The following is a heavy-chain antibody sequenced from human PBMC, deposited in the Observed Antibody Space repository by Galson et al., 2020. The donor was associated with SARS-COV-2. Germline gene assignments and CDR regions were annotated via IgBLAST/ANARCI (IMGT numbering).Heavy chain of an antibody. J-gene: IGHJ4*02. D-gene: IGHD2-15*01. V-gene: IGHV5-51*01. CDR1: GYSFASYW. Sequence: GGSLRLSCKGSGYSFASYWIGWVRQMPGKGLEWMGIIYPGDSDTRYSPSFQGQVTISADKSITTAYLQWSSLKASDTAMYYCASGGGPYYFDYWGQGTLVTVSS. CDR3: ASGGGPYYFDY. CDR2: IYPGDSDT.